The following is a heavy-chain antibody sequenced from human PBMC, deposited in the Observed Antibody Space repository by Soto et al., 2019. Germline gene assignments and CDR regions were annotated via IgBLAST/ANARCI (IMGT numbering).Heavy chain of an antibody. J-gene: IGHJ6*03. CDR3: ARHRYCSGGSCYSHMDV. Sequence: TLSLTCTVSGGSISSYYWSWIRQPPGKGLEWIGYIYYSGSTNYNPSLKSRVTISVDTSKNQFSLKLSSVTAADTAVYYCARHRYCSGGSCYSHMDVWGKGTTVTVSS. CDR1: GGSISSYY. CDR2: IYYSGST. V-gene: IGHV4-59*08. D-gene: IGHD2-15*01.